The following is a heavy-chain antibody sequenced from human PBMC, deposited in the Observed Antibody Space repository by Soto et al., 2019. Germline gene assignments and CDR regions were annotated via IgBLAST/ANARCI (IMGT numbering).Heavy chain of an antibody. CDR1: GGTFSSYA. J-gene: IGHJ5*02. Sequence: GASVKVSCEASGGTFSSYAISWVRQAPGQGLEWMGGIIPIFGTANYAQKFQGRVTITADESTSTAYMELSSLRSEDTAVYYCARPHAAAEQNWFDPWGLGTLVTVSS. D-gene: IGHD6-13*01. V-gene: IGHV1-69*13. CDR2: IIPIFGTA. CDR3: ARPHAAAEQNWFDP.